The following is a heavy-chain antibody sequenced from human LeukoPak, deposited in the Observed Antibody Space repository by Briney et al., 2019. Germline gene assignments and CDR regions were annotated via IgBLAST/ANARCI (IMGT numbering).Heavy chain of an antibody. Sequence: PGVSLRLSCAASGFTFSDYYMSWIRQDPGKGLEWVSYISSSGSTIYYADSVKGRFTISRDNAKNSLYLQMNSLRAEDTAVYYCARASGIVVVVGSAFDIWGQGTMVTVSS. CDR1: GFTFSDYY. CDR2: ISSSGSTI. J-gene: IGHJ3*02. V-gene: IGHV3-11*01. D-gene: IGHD2-15*01. CDR3: ARASGIVVVVGSAFDI.